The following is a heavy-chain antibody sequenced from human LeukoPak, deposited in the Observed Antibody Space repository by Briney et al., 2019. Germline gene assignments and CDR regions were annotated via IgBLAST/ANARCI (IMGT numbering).Heavy chain of an antibody. Sequence: PGGSLRLSCAASRFTFSSYAMHWVRQAPGRGLEWVAVISYDGSNKYYADSVKGRFTISRDNSKNTLYLQMNSLRAEDTAVYYCARGSGSYYPYFDYWGQGTLVTVSS. CDR3: ARGSGSYYPYFDY. J-gene: IGHJ4*02. D-gene: IGHD3-10*01. CDR2: ISYDGSNK. CDR1: RFTFSSYA. V-gene: IGHV3-30*04.